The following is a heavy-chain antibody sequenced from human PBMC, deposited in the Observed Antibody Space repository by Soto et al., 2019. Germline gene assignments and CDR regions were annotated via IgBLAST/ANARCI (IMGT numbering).Heavy chain of an antibody. CDR3: ARGEGGYHGSGSYSY. CDR2: INPSDGST. Sequence: ASVKVSCKASGYTFTTYYMHWVRQAPGQGLEWMGIINPSDGSTSYAQKFQGRVTMTRDTSASTVYMELSSLRSEDTAVYYCARGEGGYHGSGSYSYWGQGTLVTVSS. J-gene: IGHJ4*02. CDR1: GYTFTTYY. V-gene: IGHV1-46*01. D-gene: IGHD3-10*01.